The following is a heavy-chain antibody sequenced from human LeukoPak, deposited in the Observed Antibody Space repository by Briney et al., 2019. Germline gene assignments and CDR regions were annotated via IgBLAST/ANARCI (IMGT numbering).Heavy chain of an antibody. CDR2: INSDGSST. V-gene: IGHV3-74*01. CDR3: ARAQVGVATIYWFDP. CDR1: GFTFSSYW. J-gene: IGHJ5*02. Sequence: PGGSLRLSCADSGFTFSSYWMHCVRDALRKGLGWVSRINSDGSSTSYADSVKGRFTISRDNAKNTLYLQMNSLRAEDTAVYYCARAQVGVATIYWFDPWGQGTLVTVSS. D-gene: IGHD5-12*01.